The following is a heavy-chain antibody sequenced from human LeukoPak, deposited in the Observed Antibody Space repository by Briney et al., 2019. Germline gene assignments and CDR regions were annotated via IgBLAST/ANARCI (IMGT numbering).Heavy chain of an antibody. J-gene: IGHJ5*02. Sequence: SSETLSLTCAVYGGSFSGHYWSWIRQPPGKGLEWIGEINHSGSTNYNPSLKSRVTISVDTSKNQFSLKLNSVAAADTAVYYCARHYGPWGQGTLVTVSS. CDR3: ARHYGP. CDR2: INHSGST. V-gene: IGHV4-34*01. CDR1: GGSFSGHY. D-gene: IGHD3-16*01.